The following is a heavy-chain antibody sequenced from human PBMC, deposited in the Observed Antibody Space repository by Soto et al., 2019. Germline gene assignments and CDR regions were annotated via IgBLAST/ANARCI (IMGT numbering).Heavy chain of an antibody. CDR2: IIPMCGTT. J-gene: IGHJ6*02. V-gene: IGHV1-69*13. CDR1: GGTFNSYA. Sequence: GASEKVSCKASGGTFNSYAIAWVRQSPGQALEWMGGIIPMCGTTNYEQKFQGRVSMTADDSPSTAPMVLSSLRSEDTANYYCAIYSTPGYYYTLDVWGQGTTVTVSS. D-gene: IGHD3-3*01. CDR3: AIYSTPGYYYTLDV.